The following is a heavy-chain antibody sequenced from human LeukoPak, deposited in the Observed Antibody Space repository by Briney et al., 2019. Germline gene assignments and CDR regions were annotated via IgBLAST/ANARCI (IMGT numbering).Heavy chain of an antibody. CDR1: GFTFDDYA. J-gene: IGHJ4*02. CDR2: IYSGGRT. V-gene: IGHV3-53*01. D-gene: IGHD2-21*02. Sequence: GGSLRLSCAASGFTFDDYAMHCVRQAPGKGLEWVSLIYSGGRTYYADSVKGRFILSRDNSKNTLYLQMTSLRAEDTAVYYCARENCGGDCYSYYFAYWGQGTLVTVSS. CDR3: ARENCGGDCYSYYFAY.